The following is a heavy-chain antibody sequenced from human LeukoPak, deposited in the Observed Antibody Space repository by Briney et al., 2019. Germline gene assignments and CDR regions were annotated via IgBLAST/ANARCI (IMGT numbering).Heavy chain of an antibody. V-gene: IGHV1-69*13. CDR2: IIPIFGTA. Sequence: SVKVSCKASGGTFSSYAISWVRQAPGQGLEWMGGIIPIFGTANYAQKFQGRVTITADESTSTAYMELSSLRSEDTAVYYCTRARYCSSTSCYTNWFDPWGQGTLVTVSS. D-gene: IGHD2-2*02. CDR1: GGTFSSYA. J-gene: IGHJ5*02. CDR3: TRARYCSSTSCYTNWFDP.